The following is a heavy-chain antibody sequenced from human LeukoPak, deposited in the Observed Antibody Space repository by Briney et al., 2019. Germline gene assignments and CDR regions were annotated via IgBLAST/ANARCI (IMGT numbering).Heavy chain of an antibody. CDR3: AKDLSIVVVPAAPYDY. CDR2: ISGSGGST. Sequence: GGSLRLSCAASGFTFSSYAMSWVRQAPGKGLEWVSAISGSGGSTYYADSVKGRFTISRDNSKNTLYLQMNSLRAEDTAVYYCAKDLSIVVVPAAPYDYWGQGTLVTVSS. V-gene: IGHV3-23*01. CDR1: GFTFSSYA. D-gene: IGHD2-2*01. J-gene: IGHJ4*02.